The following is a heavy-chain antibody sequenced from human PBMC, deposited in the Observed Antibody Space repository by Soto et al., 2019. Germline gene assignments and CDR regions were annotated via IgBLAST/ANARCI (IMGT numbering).Heavy chain of an antibody. Sequence: ASAKASCKASGYTFTSYVIRWVRQAPGQGLEWMGWISAYNGNTNYAQKLQGRVTMTTDTSKSTAYMELRSLRSHDTAVYYCARESSSSCHDYWGKGTMVTLSS. J-gene: IGHJ4*02. CDR3: ARESSSSCHDY. V-gene: IGHV1-18*01. D-gene: IGHD6-13*01. CDR1: GYTFTSYV. CDR2: ISAYNGNT.